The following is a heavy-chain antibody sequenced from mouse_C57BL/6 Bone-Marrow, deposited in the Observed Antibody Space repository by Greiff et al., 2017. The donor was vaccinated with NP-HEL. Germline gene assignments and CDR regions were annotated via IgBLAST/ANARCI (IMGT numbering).Heavy chain of an antibody. Sequence: EVKLQESGTVLARPGASVKMSCKTSGYTFTSYWMHWVKQRPGQGLEWIGAIYPGNSDTSYNQKFKGKAKLTAVTSASTAYMELSSLTNEDSAVYYCTRGDSLVITTVVEPFAYWGQGTLVTVSA. D-gene: IGHD1-1*01. J-gene: IGHJ3*01. CDR1: GYTFTSYW. CDR3: TRGDSLVITTVVEPFAY. CDR2: IYPGNSDT. V-gene: IGHV1-5*01.